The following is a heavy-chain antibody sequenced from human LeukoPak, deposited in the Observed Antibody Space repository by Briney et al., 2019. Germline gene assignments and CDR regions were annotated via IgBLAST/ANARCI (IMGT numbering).Heavy chain of an antibody. V-gene: IGHV3-23*01. J-gene: IGHJ5*02. CDR1: GFTFKRYA. Sequence: GGSLRLSCAASGFTFKRYAMSWVRQAPGKGPEWVSAISESGSDTFYADSVKGRFTISRDNSKNNLFLQMNSLRTEDTAVYYCAKGSRIAAAGNWFDPWGQGTLVTVSS. CDR2: ISESGSDT. D-gene: IGHD6-13*01. CDR3: AKGSRIAAAGNWFDP.